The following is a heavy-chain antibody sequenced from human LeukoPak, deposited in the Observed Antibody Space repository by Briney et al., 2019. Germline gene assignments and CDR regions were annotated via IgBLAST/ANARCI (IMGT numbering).Heavy chain of an antibody. CDR3: ARGRYYDSSDYRPFDY. D-gene: IGHD3-22*01. J-gene: IGHJ4*02. V-gene: IGHV4-39*01. CDR1: GGSISSRSYY. CDR2: IYYSGST. Sequence: SETLSLTCTVSGGSISSRSYYWGWIRQPPGKGLEWIGSIYYSGSTYYNPSLKSRVTISVDTSKNQFSLKLSSVTAADTAVYYCARGRYYDSSDYRPFDYWGQGTLVTVSS.